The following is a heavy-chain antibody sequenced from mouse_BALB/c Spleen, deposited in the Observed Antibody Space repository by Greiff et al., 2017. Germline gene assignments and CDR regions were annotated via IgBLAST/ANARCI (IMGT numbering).Heavy chain of an antibody. D-gene: IGHD3-1*01. V-gene: IGHV14-3*02. CDR2: IDPANGNT. CDR1: GFNIKDTY. J-gene: IGHJ1*01. CDR3: ARSGGDWYFDV. Sequence: VQLKQSGAELVKPGASVKLSCTASGFNIKDTYMHWVKQRPEQGLEWIGRIDPANGNTKYDPKFQGKATITADTSSNTAYLQLSSLTSEDTAVYYCARSGGDWYFDVWGAGTTVTVSS.